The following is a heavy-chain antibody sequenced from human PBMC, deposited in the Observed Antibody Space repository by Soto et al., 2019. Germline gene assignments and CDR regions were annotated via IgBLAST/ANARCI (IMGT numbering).Heavy chain of an antibody. CDR1: EFTVRRSA. J-gene: IGHJ6*02. CDR2: LTGGAGAT. D-gene: IGHD6-19*01. V-gene: IGHV3-23*01. CDR3: AKVFNSSGWFTGVYYYYGMDV. Sequence: QLLESGGGLVQPGGSRRLSCTASEFTVRRSAMSWVRQAPGKGLEWVSTLTGGAGATYYADSVKGRFTISRDNSKNALFLQMNSLRAEDTALYYCAKVFNSSGWFTGVYYYYGMDVWGPGTTVTVSS.